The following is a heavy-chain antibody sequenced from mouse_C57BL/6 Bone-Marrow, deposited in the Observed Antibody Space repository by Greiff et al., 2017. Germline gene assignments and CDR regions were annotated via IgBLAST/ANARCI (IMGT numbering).Heavy chain of an antibody. V-gene: IGHV1-50*01. CDR3: ARDDYDVYYAMDY. J-gene: IGHJ4*01. CDR2: IDPSDSYT. CDR1: GYTFTSYW. Sequence: QVQLQQSGAELVKPGASVKLSCKASGYTFTSYWMQWVKQRPGQGLEWIGEIDPSDSYTNSNQKFKGKATLTVDTSSSTAYMQRSSLTSEYSAVYYCARDDYDVYYAMDYWGQGTSVTVSS. D-gene: IGHD2-4*01.